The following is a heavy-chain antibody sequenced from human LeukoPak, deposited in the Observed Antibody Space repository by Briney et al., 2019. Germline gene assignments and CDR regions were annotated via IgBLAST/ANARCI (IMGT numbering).Heavy chain of an antibody. CDR2: ISGSGGST. J-gene: IGHJ4*02. CDR3: AKGPSRNIAAADTDY. Sequence: GGSLRLSCAASGFTFSSYAMSWVRQAPGKGLEWVSAISGSGGSTYYADSVKGRFSISRDNSKNTLYLQMNSLRAEDTAVYYCAKGPSRNIAAADTDYWGQGTLVTVSS. D-gene: IGHD6-13*01. V-gene: IGHV3-23*01. CDR1: GFTFSSYA.